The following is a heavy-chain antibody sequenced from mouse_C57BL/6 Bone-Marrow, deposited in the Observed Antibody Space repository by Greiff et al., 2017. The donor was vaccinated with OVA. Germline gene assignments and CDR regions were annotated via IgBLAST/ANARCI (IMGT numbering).Heavy chain of an antibody. V-gene: IGHV1-54*01. D-gene: IGHD1-1*01. Sequence: VKLMESGAELVRPGTSVKVSCKASGYAFTNYLIEWVKQRPGQGLEWIGVINPGSGGTNYNEKFKGKATLTADKSSSTAYMQLSSLTSEDSAVYFCARSHYGSSYWYFDVWGTGTTVTVSS. CDR2: INPGSGGT. CDR1: GYAFTNYL. CDR3: ARSHYGSSYWYFDV. J-gene: IGHJ1*03.